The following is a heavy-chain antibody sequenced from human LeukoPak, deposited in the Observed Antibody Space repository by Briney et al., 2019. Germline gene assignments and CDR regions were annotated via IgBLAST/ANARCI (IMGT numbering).Heavy chain of an antibody. J-gene: IGHJ6*02. D-gene: IGHD4-17*01. V-gene: IGHV4-4*07. CDR2: IYTSGST. CDR1: GGSISSYY. CDR3: ARGGMTTVTTAYYYYGMDV. Sequence: PSETLSLTCTVSGGSISSYYWSWIRQPAGKGLEWIGRIYTSGSTNYNPSLKSRVTMSVDTSKNQFSLKLSSVTAADTAVYYCARGGMTTVTTAYYYYGMDVWGQGTTVTVSS.